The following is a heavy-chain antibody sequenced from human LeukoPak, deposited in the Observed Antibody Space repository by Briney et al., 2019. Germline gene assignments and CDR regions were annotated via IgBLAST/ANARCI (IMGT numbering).Heavy chain of an antibody. V-gene: IGHV4-30-4*08. CDR3: ARHYYCSSTSCHRDIDY. D-gene: IGHD2-2*01. Sequence: PSQTLSLTCTVSGDSISSASYYWRWIRQPPGEGLEWIGYIYYSGSTYYNPSLKSRVTISVDTSKNQFSLKLSSVTAADTAVYYCARHYYCSSTSCHRDIDYWGQGTLVTVSS. CDR2: IYYSGST. CDR1: GDSISSASYY. J-gene: IGHJ4*02.